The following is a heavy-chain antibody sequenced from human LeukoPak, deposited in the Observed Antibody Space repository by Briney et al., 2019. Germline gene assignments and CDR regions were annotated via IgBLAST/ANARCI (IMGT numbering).Heavy chain of an antibody. J-gene: IGHJ1*01. V-gene: IGHV1-46*01. D-gene: IGHD6-19*01. CDR1: GYTFTSYY. CDR2: INPSGGST. Sequence: ASVKVSCKASGYTFTSYYMHWVRQAPGQGLEWMGIINPSGGSTSYAQKFQGRVTMTRDTSTSTVYMELGSLRSGDTAVYYCARGSGWIAKYFQHWGQGTLVTVSS. CDR3: ARGSGWIAKYFQH.